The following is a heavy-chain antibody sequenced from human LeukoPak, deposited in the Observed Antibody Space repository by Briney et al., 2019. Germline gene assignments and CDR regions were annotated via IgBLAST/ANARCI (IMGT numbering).Heavy chain of an antibody. CDR1: GFTFSSYG. J-gene: IGHJ5*02. CDR3: ARAPDYNDNH. V-gene: IGHV3-30*02. D-gene: IGHD3-22*01. Sequence: GGSLRLSCAASGFTFSSYGMHWVRQAPGKGLEWVAFIRFDGSNKYYADSVKGRFTISRDNSKNTLYLQMNSLRAEDTAVYYCARAPDYNDNHWGQGTLVTVSS. CDR2: IRFDGSNK.